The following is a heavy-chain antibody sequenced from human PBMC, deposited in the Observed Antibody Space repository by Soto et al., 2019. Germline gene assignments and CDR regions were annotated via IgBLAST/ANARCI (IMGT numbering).Heavy chain of an antibody. Sequence: EVQLLESGGGLVQPGGSLRLSCAASGFTFNNYAMSWVRQAPGKGLEWVSGLSGSGGGTYYADSVKGRFTISRDNSKNTLYLQMKSLRAEDTAVYYCAKVQALYVGGFDYWGQGTLVTVSS. CDR1: GFTFNNYA. V-gene: IGHV3-23*01. D-gene: IGHD2-8*01. CDR2: LSGSGGGT. J-gene: IGHJ4*02. CDR3: AKVQALYVGGFDY.